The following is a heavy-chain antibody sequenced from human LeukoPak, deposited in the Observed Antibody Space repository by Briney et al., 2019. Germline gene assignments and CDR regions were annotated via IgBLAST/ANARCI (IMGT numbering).Heavy chain of an antibody. D-gene: IGHD1-26*01. Sequence: PGGSLRLSCAASGFTFSTYWMHWVRQAPGKGLVWVSRINTDGSRTTYADSVRGRFTSSRDNAKNTVYLQMNSLRAEDTAVYYCAKDRGGSYFSDFDSWGQGTLVTVSS. V-gene: IGHV3-74*03. J-gene: IGHJ4*02. CDR3: AKDRGGSYFSDFDS. CDR2: INTDGSRT. CDR1: GFTFSTYW.